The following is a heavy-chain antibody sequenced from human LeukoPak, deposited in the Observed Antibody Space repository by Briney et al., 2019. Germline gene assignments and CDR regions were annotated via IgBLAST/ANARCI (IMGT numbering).Heavy chain of an antibody. CDR2: IYYSGST. V-gene: IGHV4-31*03. CDR1: GGSISSGGYY. CDR3: ARTYGSGSYYFDY. J-gene: IGHJ4*02. D-gene: IGHD3-10*01. Sequence: SETLSLTCTVSGGSISSGGYYWSWIRQHPGKGLEWIGYIYYSGSTYYNPSLKSRVTISVDTSKNQFSLKLSSVTAADMAVYYCARTYGSGSYYFDYWGQGTLVTVSS.